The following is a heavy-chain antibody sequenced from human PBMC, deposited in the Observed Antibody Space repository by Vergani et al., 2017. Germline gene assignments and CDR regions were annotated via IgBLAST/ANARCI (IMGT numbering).Heavy chain of an antibody. V-gene: IGHV3-48*01. CDR1: GFTFSSYS. D-gene: IGHD3-3*01. CDR3: ARYNYDFWSGYYYYMDV. J-gene: IGHJ6*03. Sequence: EVQLVESGGGLVQPGGSLRLSCAASGFTFSSYSMNWVRQAPGKGLGWVSYISSSSSTIYYADSVKGRFTISRDNAKNSLYLQRNSLRAEDTAVYYCARYNYDFWSGYYYYMDVWGKGTTVTASS. CDR2: ISSSSSTI.